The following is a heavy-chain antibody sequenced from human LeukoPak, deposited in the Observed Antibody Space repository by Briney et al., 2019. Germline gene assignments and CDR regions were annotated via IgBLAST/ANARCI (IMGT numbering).Heavy chain of an antibody. Sequence: PSQTLSLTCTVSGVSISSGGYYWSWIRQHPGKGLEWIVYIYYSGSTYYNPSLKSRVTISVDTSKNQFSLKLSSVTAADTAVYYCARGGEHCSGGSCNIDYWGQGTLVTVSS. V-gene: IGHV4-31*03. D-gene: IGHD2-15*01. CDR2: IYYSGST. J-gene: IGHJ4*02. CDR3: ARGGEHCSGGSCNIDY. CDR1: GVSISSGGYY.